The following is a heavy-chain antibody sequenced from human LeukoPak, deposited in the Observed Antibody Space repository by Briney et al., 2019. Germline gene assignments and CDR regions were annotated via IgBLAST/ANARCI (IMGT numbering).Heavy chain of an antibody. CDR2: IYNGVNT. CDR1: GGSISSYY. CDR3: ARSRAFNSGAFDP. D-gene: IGHD1-26*01. V-gene: IGHV4-59*01. J-gene: IGHJ5*02. Sequence: AETLSLTCTVSGGSISSYYWTWIRQPPGKGVEWIAHIYNGVNTNYNPSLKSRVTISVDTSKNQFSLRLNSVTAADTAVYYCARSRAFNSGAFDPWGQGSLVTVSS.